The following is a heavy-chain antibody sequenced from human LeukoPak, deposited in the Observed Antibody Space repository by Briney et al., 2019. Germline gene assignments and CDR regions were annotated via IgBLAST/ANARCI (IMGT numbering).Heavy chain of an antibody. CDR1: GFTFSTFP. CDR3: VKALTDDAFDI. CDR2: ISRNGDTT. J-gene: IGHJ3*02. V-gene: IGHV3-64D*06. Sequence: GGSLRLSCSASGFTFSTFPMYWVRQAPGKGLEYFSAISRNGDTTYYADSVKGRFTISRDNSKNTLYLQMSSLRPDDTAVYYCVKALTDDAFDIWGQGTMVTVSS.